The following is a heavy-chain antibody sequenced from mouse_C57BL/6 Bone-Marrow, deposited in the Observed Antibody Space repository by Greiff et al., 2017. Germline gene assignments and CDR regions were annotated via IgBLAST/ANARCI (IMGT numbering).Heavy chain of an antibody. V-gene: IGHV5-4*03. CDR1: GFTFSSYA. CDR3: ARYGYYGSRDFDV. J-gene: IGHJ1*03. D-gene: IGHD1-1*01. Sequence: EVKLMESGGGLVKPGGSLKLSCAASGFTFSSYAMSWVRQTPEKRLEWVATISDGGSYTYYPDNVKGRFTISRDNAKNNLYLQMSHLKSEDTAMYYCARYGYYGSRDFDVWGTGTTVTVSS. CDR2: ISDGGSYT.